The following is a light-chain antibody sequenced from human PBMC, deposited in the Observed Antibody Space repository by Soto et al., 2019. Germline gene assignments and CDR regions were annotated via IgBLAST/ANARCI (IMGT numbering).Light chain of an antibody. CDR1: QGISNY. V-gene: IGKV1-9*01. Sequence: DTQLTQSPSFLSASVGDRVTITCRASQGISNYLAWYQQKPGKAPKLLIYPAATLQSGVPSRFSGRGSGTEFTLTIGSLQPEDFATYYCQELNSYPFAFGGGTKVDI. CDR2: PAA. J-gene: IGKJ4*01. CDR3: QELNSYPFA.